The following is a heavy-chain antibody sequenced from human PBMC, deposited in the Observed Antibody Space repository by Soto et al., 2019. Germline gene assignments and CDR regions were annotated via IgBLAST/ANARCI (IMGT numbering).Heavy chain of an antibody. V-gene: IGHV4-59*01. Sequence: SETLSLTCTVSGGSISSYYWSWIRQPPGKGLEWIGYIYYSGSTNYNPSLKSRVTISVDTSKNQFSRKLSSVTAADTAVYYCARNLVYYYYGMDVWGQGTTVTVSS. CDR1: GGSISSYY. D-gene: IGHD2-8*02. CDR3: ARNLVYYYYGMDV. CDR2: IYYSGST. J-gene: IGHJ6*02.